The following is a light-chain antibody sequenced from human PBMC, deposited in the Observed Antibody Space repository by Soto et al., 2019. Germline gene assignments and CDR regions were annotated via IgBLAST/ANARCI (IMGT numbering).Light chain of an antibody. V-gene: IGKV3-20*01. Sequence: EIVLTQSPGTLSLSPGERATLSCRASQSAGTAFAWFQQKPGQPPRLLIDAAYTRAPGIPDRFSGSGSGTDSPPTIRILEPEDVAVYYRQQYGSSPKTFGQGTKVDIK. CDR3: QQYGSSPKT. CDR2: AAY. CDR1: QSAGTA. J-gene: IGKJ1*01.